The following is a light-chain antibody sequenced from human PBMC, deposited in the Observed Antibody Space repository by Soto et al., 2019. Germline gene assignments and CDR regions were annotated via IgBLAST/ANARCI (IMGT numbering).Light chain of an antibody. CDR2: AAS. CDR3: QQSYSTPT. Sequence: DIQMTQSPSSLSASLGDRVTITCRASQSISSYLNWYQQKPGKAPKLLIHAASSLQSGVPSRLSGSGSGTDFTLTISSLHPEDFATYYCQQSYSTPTFGQGTKVDI. CDR1: QSISSY. J-gene: IGKJ1*01. V-gene: IGKV1-39*01.